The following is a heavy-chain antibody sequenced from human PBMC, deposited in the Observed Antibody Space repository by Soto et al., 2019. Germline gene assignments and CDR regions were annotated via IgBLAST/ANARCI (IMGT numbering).Heavy chain of an antibody. D-gene: IGHD6-19*01. Sequence: EVQLLESGGGLVQPGGSLRLSCAASGFTFSSYAMSWVREASGKGLEWVSAISGSGGSTYYADSVKGRFTISRDNSKNTRYLQMNSLRAEDTALYSCAGPSSGWYFDYWGQRSLVTVSS. CDR3: AGPSSGWYFDY. V-gene: IGHV3-23*01. CDR2: ISGSGGST. CDR1: GFTFSSYA. J-gene: IGHJ4*02.